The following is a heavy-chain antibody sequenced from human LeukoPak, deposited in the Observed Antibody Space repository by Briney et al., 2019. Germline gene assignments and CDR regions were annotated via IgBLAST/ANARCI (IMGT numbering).Heavy chain of an antibody. J-gene: IGHJ4*02. CDR1: GGSISSYY. CDR3: ARVRDGYNPYYFDY. CDR2: IYYSGST. D-gene: IGHD5-24*01. V-gene: IGHV4-59*01. Sequence: SETLSLTCTVSGGSISSYYWSWIRQPPGKGLEGIGYIYYSGSTNYNPSLKSRVTISVDTSKNQFSLKLSSVTAADTAVYYCARVRDGYNPYYFDYWGQGTLVTVSS.